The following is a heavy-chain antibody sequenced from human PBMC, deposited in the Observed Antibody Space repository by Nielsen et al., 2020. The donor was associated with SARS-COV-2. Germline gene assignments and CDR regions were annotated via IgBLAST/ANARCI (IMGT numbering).Heavy chain of an antibody. J-gene: IGHJ5*02. CDR3: ARDRLTTILGWFDP. V-gene: IGHV3-21*01. CDR1: GFTFSSYS. CDR2: ISGNSNYI. D-gene: IGHD3-9*01. Sequence: GESLKISCAASGFTFSSYSMNWVRQAPGKGLEWVSSISGNSNYIYYADSVKGRFTISRDNAKNSLYLQMNSLRAEDTAVYYCARDRLTTILGWFDPWGQGTLVTVSS.